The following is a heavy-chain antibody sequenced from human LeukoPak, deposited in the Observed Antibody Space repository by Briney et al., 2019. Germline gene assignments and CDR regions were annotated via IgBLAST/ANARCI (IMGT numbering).Heavy chain of an antibody. J-gene: IGHJ4*02. D-gene: IGHD4-17*01. CDR3: AITTRDDFGEYFFDY. V-gene: IGHV4-59*01. Sequence: SETLSLTCTVSGGSISSYYWSWIRQPAGKGLEWIGYIYHGGSAMYSPSLRSRVTISVDRPNNHFSLKLTSVTAADTAVYFCAITTRDDFGEYFFDYWGQGTLVTVSS. CDR1: GGSISSYY. CDR2: IYHGGSA.